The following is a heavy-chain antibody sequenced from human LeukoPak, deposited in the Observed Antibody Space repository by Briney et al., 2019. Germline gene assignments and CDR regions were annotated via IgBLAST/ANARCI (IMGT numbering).Heavy chain of an antibody. D-gene: IGHD3-10*01. V-gene: IGHV4-39*02. CDR3: AANSADYNTLGSSYKV. Sequence: PSETLSLTCTVSSASITSSPYFWAWIRQSPGKGLEWIGTISYTGTTYYNPSLMSRVSISVDTSKNHFSLKLSSVTAADTAVYYCAANSADYNTLGSSYKVWGQGTLVTVSS. CDR2: ISYTGTT. J-gene: IGHJ4*02. CDR1: SASITSSPYF.